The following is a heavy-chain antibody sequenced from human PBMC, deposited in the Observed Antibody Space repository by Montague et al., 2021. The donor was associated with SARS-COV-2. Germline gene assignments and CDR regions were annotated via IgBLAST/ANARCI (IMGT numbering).Heavy chain of an antibody. D-gene: IGHD3-9*01. CDR3: AGDDYDILTGPFDY. Sequence: SLRLSCAASGFTFSSYAMHWVRQAPGKGLEWAAAISYDGSNKYYADSVKGRFTISRDNSKNTLYVQMNSLRAEDTAVYYCAGDDYDILTGPFDYWGQGTLVTVSS. J-gene: IGHJ4*02. CDR2: ISYDGSNK. V-gene: IGHV3-30*04. CDR1: GFTFSSYA.